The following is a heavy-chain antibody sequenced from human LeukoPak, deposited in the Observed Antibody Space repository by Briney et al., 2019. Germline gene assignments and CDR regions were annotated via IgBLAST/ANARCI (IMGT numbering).Heavy chain of an antibody. J-gene: IGHJ5*02. CDR2: INPNSGGT. CDR1: GYTFTGYY. D-gene: IGHD2-2*01. V-gene: IGHV1-2*02. Sequence: GASVNVSCKASGYTFTGYYMHWVRQAPGQGLEWMGWINPNSGGTNYAQKFQGRVTMTRDTSISTAYMELSRLRSDDTAVYYCARADIVVVPAAVGASSPWGQGTLVTVSS. CDR3: ARADIVVVPAAVGASSP.